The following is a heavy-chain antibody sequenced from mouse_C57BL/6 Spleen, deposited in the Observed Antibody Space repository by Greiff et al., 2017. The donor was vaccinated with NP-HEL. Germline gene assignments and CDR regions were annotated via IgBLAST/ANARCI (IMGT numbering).Heavy chain of an antibody. CDR3: ARFLYSNDWYFWG. J-gene: IGHJ1*03. CDR1: GYTFTDYN. CDR2: INPTNGGT. D-gene: IGHD2-5*01. Sequence: VQLQQSGPELVKPGASVKMSCKASGYTFTDYNMHWVKQSHGKSLEWIGYINPTNGGTSYNQKFKGKATLTVNKSSSTAYMELRSLTSEDSAVYYCARFLYSNDWYFWGWGTGTTVTVAS. V-gene: IGHV1-22*01.